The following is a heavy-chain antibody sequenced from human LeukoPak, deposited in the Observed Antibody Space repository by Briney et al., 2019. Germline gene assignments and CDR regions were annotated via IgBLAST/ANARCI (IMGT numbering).Heavy chain of an antibody. CDR1: GFTFSSYS. Sequence: GGSLRLSCAASGFTFSSYSMNWVRQAPGKGLEWVSVISGSGSSTYYADSVKGRFTISRDNSKNTVYLQMNSLRAEDTAAYYCTTSIDYWGQGTLVTVSS. V-gene: IGHV3-23*01. J-gene: IGHJ4*02. CDR3: TTSIDY. CDR2: ISGSGSST.